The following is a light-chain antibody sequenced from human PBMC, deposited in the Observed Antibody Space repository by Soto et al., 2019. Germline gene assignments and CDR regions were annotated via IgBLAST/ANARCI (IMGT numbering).Light chain of an antibody. CDR3: SSYGGSDILV. CDR1: SSDVGGYNF. CDR2: EVS. V-gene: IGLV2-8*01. Sequence: QSVLAQPPSASGSPGQSVTISCTGTSSDVGGYNFVSWYQQYPGKAPKLMIYEVSKRPSGVPDRFSGSKSGNTASLTVSGLQAEDEADYYCSSYGGSDILVFGGGTKVTVL. J-gene: IGLJ2*01.